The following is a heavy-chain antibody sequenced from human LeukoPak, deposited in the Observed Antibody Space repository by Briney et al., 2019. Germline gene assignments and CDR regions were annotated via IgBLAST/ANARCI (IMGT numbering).Heavy chain of an antibody. D-gene: IGHD3-22*01. Sequence: GSLRLSCSASGFTFISYWMSWVRQAPGKGLEWVANIKQDGSEKYYVDSVKGRFTISRDNAKNSLYLQMNSLRAEDTAVYYCARGGQDSSGYWYWGQGTLVTVSS. CDR3: ARGGQDSSGYWY. J-gene: IGHJ4*02. V-gene: IGHV3-7*01. CDR2: IKQDGSEK. CDR1: GFTFISYW.